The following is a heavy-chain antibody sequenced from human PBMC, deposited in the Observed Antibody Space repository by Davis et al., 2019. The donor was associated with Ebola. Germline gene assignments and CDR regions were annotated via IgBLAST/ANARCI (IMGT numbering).Heavy chain of an antibody. CDR3: ARAPTWSQINYYCFDC. Sequence: ASVKVSCKASAYTFTSYDISWVRQAPGQGLEWMGWISAYNGNTNYAQKLQGRVTMTTDTSTSAAYMELRSLRSDDTAVYYCARAPTWSQINYYCFDCWGQGTLVTVSS. CDR2: ISAYNGNT. CDR1: AYTFTSYD. V-gene: IGHV1-18*01. J-gene: IGHJ4*02. D-gene: IGHD3-10*01.